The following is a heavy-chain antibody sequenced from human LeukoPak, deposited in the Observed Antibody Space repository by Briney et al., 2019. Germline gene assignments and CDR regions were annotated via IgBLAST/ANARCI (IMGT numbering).Heavy chain of an antibody. CDR2: INTDYST. J-gene: IGHJ2*01. Sequence: GGSLRLSCAVSGFSVSANYMSWVRQAPGKGLEWVSIINTDYSTYYAESVKGRFTTSRDNSKNSVSLEMNSLRAEDTAVYYCARDSFTVTSAGYFDLWGRGTLVTVSS. CDR1: GFSVSANY. CDR3: ARDSFTVTSAGYFDL. V-gene: IGHV3-53*01. D-gene: IGHD4-17*01.